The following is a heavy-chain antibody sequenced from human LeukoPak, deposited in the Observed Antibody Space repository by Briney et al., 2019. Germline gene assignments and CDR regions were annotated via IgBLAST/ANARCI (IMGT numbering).Heavy chain of an antibody. V-gene: IGHV5-51*01. CDR2: IYPGDSDT. CDR3: ARHGTPDIVVVPAAIEPYYYYGMDV. CDR1: GYSFTSYW. J-gene: IGHJ6*02. Sequence: GESLKISCKGSGYSFTSYWIGWVRQMPGKGPEWMGIIYPGDSDTRYSPSFQGQVTISADKSISTAYLQWSSLKASDTAMYYCARHGTPDIVVVPAAIEPYYYYGMDVWGQGTTVTVTS. D-gene: IGHD2-2*01.